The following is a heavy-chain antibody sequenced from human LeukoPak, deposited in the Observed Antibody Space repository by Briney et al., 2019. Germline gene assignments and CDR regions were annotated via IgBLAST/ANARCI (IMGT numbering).Heavy chain of an antibody. Sequence: PGGSLRLSCAASGFTVSSNYMSWVRQAPGKGLEWVSVIYSGGSTYYADSVKGRFTISRDNSKNTLYLQMNSLRAEDTAVYYCARAQLNVEMATYYFDYWGQGTLVTVSS. D-gene: IGHD5-24*01. CDR1: GFTVSSNY. CDR3: ARAQLNVEMATYYFDY. V-gene: IGHV3-53*01. CDR2: IYSGGST. J-gene: IGHJ4*02.